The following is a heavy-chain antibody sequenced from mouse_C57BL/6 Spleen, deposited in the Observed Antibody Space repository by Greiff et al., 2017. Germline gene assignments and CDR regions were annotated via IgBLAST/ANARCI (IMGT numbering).Heavy chain of an antibody. CDR2: ISSGSSTI. J-gene: IGHJ3*01. D-gene: IGHD2-1*01. CDR3: ARPGYGNYVPFAY. Sequence: VQLKESGGGLVKPGGSLKLSCAASGFTFSDYGMHWVRQAPEKGLEWVAYISSGSSTIYYADTVKGRFTISRDNAKNTLFLQMTSLRSEDTAMYYCARPGYGNYVPFAYWGQGTLVTVSA. V-gene: IGHV5-17*01. CDR1: GFTFSDYG.